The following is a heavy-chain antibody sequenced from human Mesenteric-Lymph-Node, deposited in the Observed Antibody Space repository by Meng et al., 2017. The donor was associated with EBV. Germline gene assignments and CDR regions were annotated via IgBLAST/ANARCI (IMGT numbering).Heavy chain of an antibody. CDR2: INHSENT. CDR1: CGSFSGYY. Sequence: QVQLQQWGAGRLKPSETLSLTCAVHCGSFSGYYWSWIRQSPGKGLEWIGEINHSENTNHNPSLESRVTMSVDTSKNHFSLRLNSVTAADTAVYYCARAQHTSGWYVYFDYWGQGTLVTVSS. CDR3: ARAQHTSGWYVYFDY. V-gene: IGHV4-34*01. J-gene: IGHJ4*02. D-gene: IGHD6-19*01.